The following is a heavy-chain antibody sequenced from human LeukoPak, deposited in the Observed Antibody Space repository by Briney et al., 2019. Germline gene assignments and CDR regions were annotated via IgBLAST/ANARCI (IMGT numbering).Heavy chain of an antibody. J-gene: IGHJ3*02. D-gene: IGHD1-26*01. V-gene: IGHV4-59*01. Sequence: SGTLSFTCTVSGGSISSYYWSWIREPPGKGLEWIGYIYYSGSTNYNPSLKSRVTISVDTSKNQFSLKLSSVTAADTAVYYCARGAVSGSYPHDAFDIWGQGTMVTVSS. CDR3: ARGAVSGSYPHDAFDI. CDR2: IYYSGST. CDR1: GGSISSYY.